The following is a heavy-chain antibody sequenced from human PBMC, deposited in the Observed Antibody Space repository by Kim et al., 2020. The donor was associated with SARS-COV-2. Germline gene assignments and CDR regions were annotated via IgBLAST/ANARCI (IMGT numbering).Heavy chain of an antibody. V-gene: IGHV3-21*01. J-gene: IGHJ4*02. CDR1: GFTFSSYS. D-gene: IGHD3-22*01. Sequence: GGSLRLSCAASGFTFSSYSMNWVRQAPGKGLEWVSSISSSSSYIYYADSVKGRFTISRDNAKNSLYLQMNSLRAEDTAVYYCARDPNYYDSSGYLGGVDYWGQGILVTVSS. CDR2: ISSSSSYI. CDR3: ARDPNYYDSSGYLGGVDY.